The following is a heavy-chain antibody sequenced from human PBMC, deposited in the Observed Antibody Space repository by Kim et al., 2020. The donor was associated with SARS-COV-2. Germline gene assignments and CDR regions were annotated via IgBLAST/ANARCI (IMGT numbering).Heavy chain of an antibody. CDR3: ARLGYSYGY. CDR2: IYYSGST. D-gene: IGHD5-18*01. Sequence: SETLSLTCTVSGGSISSSSYYWGWIRQPPGKGLEWIGSIYYSGSTYYNPSLTSRVTISVDTSKNQFSLKLSSVTAADTAVYYCARLGYSYGYWGQGTLVTVSS. CDR1: GGSISSSSYY. V-gene: IGHV4-39*01. J-gene: IGHJ4*02.